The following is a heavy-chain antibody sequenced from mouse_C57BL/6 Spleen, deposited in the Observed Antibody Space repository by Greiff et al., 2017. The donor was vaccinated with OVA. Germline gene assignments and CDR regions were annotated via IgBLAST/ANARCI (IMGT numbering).Heavy chain of an antibody. CDR1: GFTFSSYA. CDR2: ISSGGDYI. Sequence: EVKLMESGAGLVKPGGSLKLSCAASGFTFSSYAMSWVRQTPEKRLEWVAYISSGGDYIYYADTVKGRFTISRDNARNTLYLQMSSLKSEDTAMYYCTRDSPDGYYAMDYWGQGTSVTVSS. V-gene: IGHV5-9-1*02. J-gene: IGHJ4*01. CDR3: TRDSPDGYYAMDY. D-gene: IGHD2-3*01.